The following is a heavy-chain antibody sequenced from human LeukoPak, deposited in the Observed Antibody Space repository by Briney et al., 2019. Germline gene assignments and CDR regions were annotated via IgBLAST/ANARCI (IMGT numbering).Heavy chain of an antibody. CDR1: GFTFRRYW. J-gene: IGHJ4*02. V-gene: IGHV3-7*01. D-gene: IGHD3-10*01. Sequence: GGSLRLLCAASGFTFRRYWMSWVRQAPGKGLEWLANIKEDGSEKYYVDSVKGRFTISRDNAKNSLYLQMNSLRAEDTSVYYCASGSREWWGQGTLVTVSS. CDR2: IKEDGSEK. CDR3: ASGSREW.